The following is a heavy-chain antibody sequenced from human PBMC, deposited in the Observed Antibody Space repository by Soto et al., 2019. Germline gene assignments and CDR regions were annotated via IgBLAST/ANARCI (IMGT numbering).Heavy chain of an antibody. J-gene: IGHJ3*02. CDR3: ARGRMVRGVIIMGDAFDI. Sequence: SETLSLTCTVYGGSFSGYYWSWIRQPPGKGLEWIVYIYYSGSTNYNPSLKSRVTISVDTSKNQFSLKLSSVTAADTAVYYCARGRMVRGVIIMGDAFDIWGQGTMVTVSS. D-gene: IGHD3-10*01. V-gene: IGHV4-59*01. CDR1: GGSFSGYY. CDR2: IYYSGST.